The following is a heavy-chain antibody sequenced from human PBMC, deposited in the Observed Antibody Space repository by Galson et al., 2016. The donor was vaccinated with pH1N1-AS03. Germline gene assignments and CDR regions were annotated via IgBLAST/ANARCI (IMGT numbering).Heavy chain of an antibody. CDR1: GFTFSDYH. CDR2: INTDGSST. D-gene: IGHD3-10*01. J-gene: IGHJ4*02. CDR3: ATRGV. V-gene: IGHV3-74*01. Sequence: SLRLSCAASGFTFSDYHMHWVRQAPGKGLVWVSRINTDGSSTTYADSVKGRFTISRDNSKNTLFLHMNSLRAEDTALYYCATRGVWGQGTLVTVS.